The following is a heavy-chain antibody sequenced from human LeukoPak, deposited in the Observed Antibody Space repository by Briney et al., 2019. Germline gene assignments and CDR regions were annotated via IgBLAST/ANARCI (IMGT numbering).Heavy chain of an antibody. CDR1: GFTFSSYA. CDR3: ARDAQAARLFYYYYYMDV. J-gene: IGHJ6*03. Sequence: GGSLRLSCAASGFTFSSYAMHWVRQAPGKGLEWVAVISYDGSNKYYADSVKGRFTISRDNSKNTLCLQMNSLRAEDTAVYYCARDAQAARLFYYYYYMDVWGKGTTVTVSS. D-gene: IGHD6-6*01. CDR2: ISYDGSNK. V-gene: IGHV3-30*04.